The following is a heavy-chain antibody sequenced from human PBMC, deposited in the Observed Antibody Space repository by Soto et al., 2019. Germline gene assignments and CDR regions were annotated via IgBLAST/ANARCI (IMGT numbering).Heavy chain of an antibody. CDR1: GFTFSDYY. V-gene: IGHV3-11*01. CDR2: ISGSGSTT. D-gene: IGHD6-13*01. CDR3: ARVGSILAAGTPDY. Sequence: GGALRRSCAASGFTFSDYYMSWFRQAPGKGLEWVSYISGSGSTTHDADSVKGRFTISRDNAKNSLYLQMNSLRAEDTAVYYCARVGSILAAGTPDYWGQGTLVTVSS. J-gene: IGHJ4*02.